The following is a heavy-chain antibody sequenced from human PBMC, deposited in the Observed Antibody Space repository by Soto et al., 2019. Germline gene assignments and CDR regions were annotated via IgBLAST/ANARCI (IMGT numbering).Heavy chain of an antibody. Sequence: EVQVLESGGGLVQPGGSLRLSCAASGFTFSRYGMNWVRQAPGKGLEWVSGVRSDGDTTYNADSVKGRFTVSRDNFNNTVDLQINRLRVEDTAVYYCAKGQGVGGTPDGANCWGQGTLVTVSS. J-gene: IGHJ4*02. CDR2: VRSDGDTT. CDR1: GFTFSRYG. D-gene: IGHD3-16*01. CDR3: AKGQGVGGTPDGANC. V-gene: IGHV3-23*01.